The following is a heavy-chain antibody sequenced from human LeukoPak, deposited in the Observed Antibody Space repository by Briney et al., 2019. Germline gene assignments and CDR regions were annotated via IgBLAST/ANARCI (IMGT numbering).Heavy chain of an antibody. CDR3: AKDSAGTGAFDI. Sequence: GGPLRPSCVASGFPFSSYAMSWVRQAPGKGLECVSVISGDGGTTHYADSVKGRFTISRDNSKNTLYLQMNSLRAEDTAVYYCAKDSAGTGAFDIWGQGTMVTVSS. CDR2: ISGDGGTT. J-gene: IGHJ3*02. CDR1: GFPFSSYA. D-gene: IGHD6-19*01. V-gene: IGHV3-23*01.